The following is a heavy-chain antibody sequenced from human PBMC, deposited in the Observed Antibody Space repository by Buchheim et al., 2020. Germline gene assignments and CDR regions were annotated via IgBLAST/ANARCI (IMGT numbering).Heavy chain of an antibody. CDR2: ISYDGSNK. V-gene: IGHV3-30*18. CDR1: GFTFSSYG. CDR3: AKRPLRRYCSGGSCFTHYYYYGMDV. D-gene: IGHD2-15*01. J-gene: IGHJ6*02. Sequence: QVQLAESGGGVVQPGRSLRLSCAASGFTFSSYGMHWVRQAPGKGLEWVAVISYDGSNKYYADSVKGRFTISRDNSKNTLYLQMNSLRAEDTAVYYCAKRPLRRYCSGGSCFTHYYYYGMDVWGQGTT.